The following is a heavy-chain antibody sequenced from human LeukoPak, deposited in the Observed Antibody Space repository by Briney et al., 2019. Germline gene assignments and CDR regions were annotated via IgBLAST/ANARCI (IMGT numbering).Heavy chain of an antibody. D-gene: IGHD2-15*01. J-gene: IGHJ5*02. Sequence: PGGSLRLSCAASGSSFSSYAMSWVRQAPGKGLEWVSGISGSGGSTYYADSVKGRFTISRDNSKNTLYVQMNSLRAEDTAVYYCAKARGFCSGGSCYNPFDPWGQGTLVTVSS. CDR1: GSSFSSYA. CDR3: AKARGFCSGGSCYNPFDP. CDR2: ISGSGGST. V-gene: IGHV3-23*01.